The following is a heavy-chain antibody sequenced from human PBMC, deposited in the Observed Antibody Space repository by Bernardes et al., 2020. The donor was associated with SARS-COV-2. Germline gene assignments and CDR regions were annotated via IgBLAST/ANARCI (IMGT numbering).Heavy chain of an antibody. D-gene: IGHD1-1*01. J-gene: IGHJ4*02. CDR2: ISYDGKKK. CDR1: GFTFSSYA. CDR3: TKDAGAWTDFDS. V-gene: IGHV3-30*04. Sequence: GGSLRLSCAASGFTFSSYAMHWVRQAPGKGLEWVAVISYDGKKKYFAASVAGRFSISRDNFNKKLYLQMNNLRIENSGSYYCTKDAGAWTDFDSWGQGTLLTVSA.